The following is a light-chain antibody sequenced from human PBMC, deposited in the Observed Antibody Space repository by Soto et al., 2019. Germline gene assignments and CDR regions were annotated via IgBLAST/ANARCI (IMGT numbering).Light chain of an antibody. CDR1: QSFRGL. CDR2: DEY. Sequence: EVVLTQSPVTLSLSPGERATLSCRASQSFRGLLAWYQQKPGQAPRILIYDEYNRATGIPHRFSGSGSGTDFTLTISSLEPEDSAVYYCQKRHMWPITFGQGTRLEIK. V-gene: IGKV3-11*01. J-gene: IGKJ5*01. CDR3: QKRHMWPIT.